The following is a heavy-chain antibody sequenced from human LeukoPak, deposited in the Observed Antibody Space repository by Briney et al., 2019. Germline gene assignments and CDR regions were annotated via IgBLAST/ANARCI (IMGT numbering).Heavy chain of an antibody. CDR1: GGTFISYA. CDR3: ARCYYDSSGYVVRGRALDY. J-gene: IGHJ4*02. Sequence: SVMVSCKASGGTFISYAISWVRQAPGQGLEWMGGIIPIFGTANYAQKFQGRVTITADESTSTAYMELSSLRSEDTAVYYCARCYYDSSGYVVRGRALDYWGQGTLVTVSS. V-gene: IGHV1-69*13. D-gene: IGHD3-22*01. CDR2: IIPIFGTA.